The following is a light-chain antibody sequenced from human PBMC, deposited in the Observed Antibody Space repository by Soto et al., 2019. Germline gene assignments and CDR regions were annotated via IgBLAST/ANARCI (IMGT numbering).Light chain of an antibody. V-gene: IGKV3-15*01. CDR2: GAS. CDR1: QSINNK. CDR3: ERSSTGARST. J-gene: IGKJ5*01. Sequence: DSLSVAQGKRVTLSCRASQSINNKVAWYQQKPGQAPRLLIYGASTRATGISARFSGSGSGTEYTLTLSCLHSEEFAVYYCERSSTGARSTIDLGTRLEIK.